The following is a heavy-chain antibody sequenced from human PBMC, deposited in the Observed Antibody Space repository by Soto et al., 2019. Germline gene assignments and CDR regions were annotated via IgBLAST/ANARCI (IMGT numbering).Heavy chain of an antibody. J-gene: IGHJ4*02. CDR2: IYYSGST. V-gene: IGHV4-39*01. CDR3: ARHGERWVRGVPPATIDY. CDR1: GGSISSSSYY. D-gene: IGHD3-10*01. Sequence: PSETLSLTCTVSGGSISSSSYYWGWIRQPPGKGLEWIGSIYYSGSTYYNPSLKSRVTISVDTSKNQFSLKLSSVTAADTAVYYCARHGERWVRGVPPATIDYWGQGTLVTVSS.